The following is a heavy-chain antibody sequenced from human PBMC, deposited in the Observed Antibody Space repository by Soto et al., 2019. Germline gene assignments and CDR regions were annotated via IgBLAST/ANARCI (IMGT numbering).Heavy chain of an antibody. CDR3: ASLPDWGSGSN. CDR1: GGSISSSSYY. CDR2: IYYSGST. D-gene: IGHD3-10*01. Sequence: QLQLQESGPGLVKPSETLSLTCTVSGGSISSSSYYWGWIRQPPGKGLEWIGSIYYSGSTYYNPALKSRVTISLDTCKNQFSLRLSSVTAADTAIYYRASLPDWGSGSNWGQGTLVTVSS. V-gene: IGHV4-39*01. J-gene: IGHJ4*02.